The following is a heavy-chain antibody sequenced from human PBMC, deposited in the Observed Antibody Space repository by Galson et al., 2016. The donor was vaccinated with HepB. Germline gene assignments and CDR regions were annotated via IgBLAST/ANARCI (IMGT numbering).Heavy chain of an antibody. J-gene: IGHJ5*02. CDR3: AVMDAPLLEGGAWFDP. V-gene: IGHV1-69*13. D-gene: IGHD2-8*01. Sequence: SVKVSCKASGGTFSSYAISWVRQAPGQGLEWMGGIIPIFRTTDYAQTFQDRVTITADESTSTAYLELISLISADTAVYYCAVMDAPLLEGGAWFDPWGQGTLVTFSS. CDR1: GGTFSSYA. CDR2: IIPIFRTT.